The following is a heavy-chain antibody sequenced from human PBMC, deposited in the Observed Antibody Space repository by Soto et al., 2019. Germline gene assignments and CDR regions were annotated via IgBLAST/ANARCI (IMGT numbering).Heavy chain of an antibody. V-gene: IGHV5-51*01. CDR2: IYPGDSDT. J-gene: IGHJ4*02. Sequence: GESLKISCKGSGYSFTRYWIGWVRQMPGKGLEWMGIIYPGDSDTRYSPSFRGQVTVSVDKSISTAYFQWSSLKASDTAMYYCTRHESVYGSGSYYVDYWGQGTLVTVSS. D-gene: IGHD3-10*01. CDR3: TRHESVYGSGSYYVDY. CDR1: GYSFTRYW.